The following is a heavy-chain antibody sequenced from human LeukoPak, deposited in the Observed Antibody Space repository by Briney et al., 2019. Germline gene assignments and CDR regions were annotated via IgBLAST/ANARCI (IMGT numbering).Heavy chain of an antibody. CDR1: GFTVSSNY. D-gene: IGHD4-17*01. J-gene: IGHJ6*02. CDR2: IYSGGST. CDR3: ARDLTVTTAPYLGMDV. V-gene: IGHV3-53*01. Sequence: GGSLRPSCAASGFTVSSNYMSWVRQAPGKGLEWVSVIYSGGSTYYADSVKGRFTISRDNSKNTLYLQMNSLRAEDTAVYYCARDLTVTTAPYLGMDVWGQGTTVTVSS.